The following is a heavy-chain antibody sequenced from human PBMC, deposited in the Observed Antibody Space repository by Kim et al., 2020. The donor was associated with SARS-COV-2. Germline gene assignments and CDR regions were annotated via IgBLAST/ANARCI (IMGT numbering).Heavy chain of an antibody. D-gene: IGHD6-6*01. CDR3: AKDFGYSSSFDYYYYYGMDV. J-gene: IGHJ6*02. V-gene: IGHV3-9*01. Sequence: RFTISRDNAKNSLYLQMNSLRAEDTALYYCAKDFGYSSSFDYYYYYGMDVWGQGTTVTVSS.